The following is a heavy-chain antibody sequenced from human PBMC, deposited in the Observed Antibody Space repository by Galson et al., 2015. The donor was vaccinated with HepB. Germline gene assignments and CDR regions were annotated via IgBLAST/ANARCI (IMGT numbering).Heavy chain of an antibody. D-gene: IGHD6-19*01. Sequence: SVKVSCKVSGYTLTELSMHWVRQAPGKGLEWMGGSDPEDGETIYAQKFQGRVTMTEDTSTDTAYMELSSLRSEDTAVYYCATVGAPVAGTFGYYYYGMDVWGQGTTVTVSS. CDR3: ATVGAPVAGTFGYYYYGMDV. CDR1: GYTLTELS. V-gene: IGHV1-24*01. CDR2: SDPEDGET. J-gene: IGHJ6*02.